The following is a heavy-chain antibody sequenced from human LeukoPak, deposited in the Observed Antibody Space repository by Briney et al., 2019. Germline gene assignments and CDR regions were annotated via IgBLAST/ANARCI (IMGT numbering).Heavy chain of an antibody. CDR3: ARDHPTLVGATRVNWFDP. V-gene: IGHV4-38-2*02. CDR1: GYSISSGYY. D-gene: IGHD1-26*01. CDR2: IYHSGST. Sequence: SETLSLTCTVSGYSISSGYYWGWIRQPPGKGLEWIGSIYHSGSTYYNPSLKSRVTISVDTSKNQFSLKLSSVTAADTAVYYCARDHPTLVGATRVNWFDPWGQGTLVTVSS. J-gene: IGHJ5*02.